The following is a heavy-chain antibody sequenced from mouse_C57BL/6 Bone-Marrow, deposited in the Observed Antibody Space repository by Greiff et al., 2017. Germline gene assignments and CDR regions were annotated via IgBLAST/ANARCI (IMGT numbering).Heavy chain of an antibody. CDR3: ASPYDPNWYFDV. Sequence: VQLKQSGPELVKPGASVKISCKASGYTFTDYYMNWVKQSHGKSLEWIGDINPNNGGTSYNQKFKGKATLTVDKSSSTAYMELRSLTSEDSAVYYCASPYDPNWYFDVWGTGTTVTVSS. V-gene: IGHV1-26*01. J-gene: IGHJ1*03. D-gene: IGHD2-3*01. CDR1: GYTFTDYY. CDR2: INPNNGGT.